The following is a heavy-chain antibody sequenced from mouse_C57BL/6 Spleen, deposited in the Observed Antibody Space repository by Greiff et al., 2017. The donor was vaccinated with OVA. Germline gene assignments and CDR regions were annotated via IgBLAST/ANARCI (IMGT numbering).Heavy chain of an antibody. CDR2: IDPSDSYT. Sequence: QVQLQQPGAELVMPGASVKLSCKASSYTFTSYWMHWVKQRPGQGLEWIGEIDPSDSYTNYTQKFKGKSTLTVDKSSSTAYMQLSSLTSEDSAVYYCARGGTGFDYWGQGTTLTVSS. V-gene: IGHV1-69*01. J-gene: IGHJ2*01. D-gene: IGHD3-3*01. CDR1: SYTFTSYW. CDR3: ARGGTGFDY.